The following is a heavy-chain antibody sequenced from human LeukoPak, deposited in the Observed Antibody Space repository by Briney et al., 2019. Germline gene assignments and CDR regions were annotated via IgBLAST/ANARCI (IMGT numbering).Heavy chain of an antibody. V-gene: IGHV3-23*01. CDR3: AKGRGYNYWDGFDI. D-gene: IGHD5-24*01. CDR2: TSGSGGST. CDR1: GFTVSSNS. J-gene: IGHJ3*02. Sequence: GGSLRLSCAASGFTVSSNSMSWVRQAPGKGLAWVSVTSGSGGSTYYGDSVKGRFTISRDNSKNTLYMQMNSLRAEDTAVYYCAKGRGYNYWDGFDIWGQGTMVTVSS.